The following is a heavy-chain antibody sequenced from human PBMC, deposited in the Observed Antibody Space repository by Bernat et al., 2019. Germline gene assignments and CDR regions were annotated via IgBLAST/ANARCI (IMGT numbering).Heavy chain of an antibody. CDR3: AKDFRPYYDFWSGYPPDAVDI. Sequence: EVQLVESGGGLVQPGRSLRLSCAASGFTFDDYAMHWVRQAPWKGLEWVSGISWNSGSIGYADSVKGRFTISRDNAKNSLYLQMNSLRAEDTALYYCAKDFRPYYDFWSGYPPDAVDIWGQGTMVTVSS. D-gene: IGHD3-3*01. V-gene: IGHV3-9*01. CDR1: GFTFDDYA. CDR2: ISWNSGSI. J-gene: IGHJ3*02.